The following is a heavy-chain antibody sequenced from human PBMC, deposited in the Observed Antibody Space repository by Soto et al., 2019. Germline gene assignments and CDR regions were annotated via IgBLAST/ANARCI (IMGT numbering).Heavy chain of an antibody. CDR3: AHWSGSHGYYGMDV. V-gene: IGHV2-5*02. J-gene: IGHJ6*02. CDR1: GFSLSTSGVG. CDR2: IYWDDDK. Sequence: QITLKESGPTLVKPTQTLTLTCTFSGFSLSTSGVGVGWIRQPPGKALEWLALIYWDDDKRYSPSLKSRLTTXKXTXXNQVVLTMTNMDPVDTATYYCAHWSGSHGYYGMDVWGQGTTVTVSS. D-gene: IGHD1-26*01.